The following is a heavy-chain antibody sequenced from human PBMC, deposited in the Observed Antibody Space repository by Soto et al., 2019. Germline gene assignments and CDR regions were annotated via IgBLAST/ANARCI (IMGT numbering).Heavy chain of an antibody. V-gene: IGHV4-31*03. CDR3: ARQSTVTGNYYFDS. CDR2: ISYSGST. Sequence: QVQLQESGPGLVKPSQTLSLTCTVSGASISSRGFYWTWIRQLPGKGLEWIGYISYSGSTNYSPSLKSRLNISIDTSDNHFSLKLTSVTAADTAVYYCARQSTVTGNYYFDSWGQGTLVTVAT. CDR1: GASISSRGFY. J-gene: IGHJ4*02. D-gene: IGHD4-17*01.